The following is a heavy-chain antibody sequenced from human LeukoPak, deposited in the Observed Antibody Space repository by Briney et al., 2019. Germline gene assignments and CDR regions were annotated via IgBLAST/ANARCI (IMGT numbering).Heavy chain of an antibody. CDR1: GGSISSYY. CDR3: ARDLSHYDSSATDAFDM. D-gene: IGHD3-22*01. CDR2: IYYSGST. Sequence: SETLSLTCTVSGGSISSYYWSWIRQPPGKGLEWIGYIYYSGSTNYNPSLKSRVTISVDTSKNQFSLKLSSVTAADTAVYYCARDLSHYDSSATDAFDMWGQGTMVTVSS. V-gene: IGHV4-59*01. J-gene: IGHJ3*02.